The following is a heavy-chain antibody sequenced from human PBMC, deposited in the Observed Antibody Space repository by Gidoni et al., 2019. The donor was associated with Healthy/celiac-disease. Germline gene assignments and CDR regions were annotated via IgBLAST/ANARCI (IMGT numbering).Heavy chain of an antibody. CDR3: ARHHLSRIAARPDPDY. Sequence: EVQLVQSGAEVKKPGESLRISCQGSGYSFTSYWISWVRQMPGKGLEWMGRIDPSDSYTNYSPSFQGHVTISLDKSISTAYLQWSSLKASDTAMYYCARHHLSRIAARPDPDYWGQGTLVTVSS. J-gene: IGHJ4*02. CDR2: IDPSDSYT. D-gene: IGHD6-6*01. V-gene: IGHV5-10-1*03. CDR1: GYSFTSYW.